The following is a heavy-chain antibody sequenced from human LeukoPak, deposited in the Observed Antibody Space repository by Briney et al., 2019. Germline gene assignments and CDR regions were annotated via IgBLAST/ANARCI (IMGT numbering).Heavy chain of an antibody. CDR3: ARDLSGSLDY. V-gene: IGHV3-74*01. CDR2: INSDGSST. J-gene: IGHJ4*02. CDR1: GFTFSTNW. Sequence: GGSLRLSCAASGFTFSTNWMHWVRRAPGKGLVWVSLINSDGSSTRYADSVKGRFTISRDNAKNTLYLQMNSLRAEDTAVYYCARDLSGSLDYWGQGTLVTVSS. D-gene: IGHD1-26*01.